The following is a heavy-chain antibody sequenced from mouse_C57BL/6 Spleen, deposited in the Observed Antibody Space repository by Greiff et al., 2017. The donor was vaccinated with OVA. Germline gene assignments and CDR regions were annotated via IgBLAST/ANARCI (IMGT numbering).Heavy chain of an antibody. V-gene: IGHV5-4*03. J-gene: IGHJ4*01. CDR1: GFTFSSYA. D-gene: IGHD3-3*01. CDR2: ISDGGSYT. CDR3: ARGTDGDAMDY. Sequence: EVMLVESGGGLVKPGGSLKLSCAASGFTFSSYAMSWVRQTPEKRLEWVATISDGGSYTYYPDNVKGRFTISRDNAKNNLYLQMSHLKSEDTAMYYCARGTDGDAMDYWGQGTSVTVSS.